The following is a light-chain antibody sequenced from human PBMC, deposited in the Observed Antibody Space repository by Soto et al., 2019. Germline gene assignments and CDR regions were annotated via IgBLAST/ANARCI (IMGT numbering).Light chain of an antibody. Sequence: QSVLTQAPSASGTPVQRVTISCCGSSSDIGTNTVNWYQQLPGTAPKLLIYSHNQRPSGVPDRFSGSTSGTSASLAISGLQSEAEADYYCAAWDDSLNEVFGTGPKVTVL. CDR1: SSDIGTNT. J-gene: IGLJ1*01. CDR3: AAWDDSLNEV. CDR2: SHN. V-gene: IGLV1-44*01.